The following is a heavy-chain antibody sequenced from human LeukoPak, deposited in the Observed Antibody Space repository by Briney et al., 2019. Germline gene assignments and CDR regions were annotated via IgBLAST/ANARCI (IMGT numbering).Heavy chain of an antibody. Sequence: PSETLSLTCTVPGGSISSSGYYWGWIRQPPGTGLEWIGRIYYSGSTYYNPSLKSRVTISVDTSKNQFSLKLSSVTAADTAVYYCARVVGYYDILTGYYRRRYFDYWGQGTLVTVSS. V-gene: IGHV4-39*07. CDR2: IYYSGST. CDR1: GGSISSSGYY. D-gene: IGHD3-9*01. J-gene: IGHJ4*02. CDR3: ARVVGYYDILTGYYRRRYFDY.